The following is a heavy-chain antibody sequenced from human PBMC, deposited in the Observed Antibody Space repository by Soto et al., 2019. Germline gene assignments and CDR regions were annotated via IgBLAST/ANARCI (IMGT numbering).Heavy chain of an antibody. J-gene: IGHJ4*02. Sequence: QITLNESGPTQVKPRQTLTLTCTFSGFSLTTSGVGVGWIRQSPGKAPECLALIYWDDDNRYSPSLKSRLTITKDTSKHQVVLTMADLDPADTATYYCAHRVLRTVFGLVTTTAIYFDFWGQGTPVAVSS. CDR2: IYWDDDN. V-gene: IGHV2-5*02. CDR1: GFSLTTSGVG. CDR3: AHRVLRTVFGLVTTTAIYFDF. D-gene: IGHD3-3*01.